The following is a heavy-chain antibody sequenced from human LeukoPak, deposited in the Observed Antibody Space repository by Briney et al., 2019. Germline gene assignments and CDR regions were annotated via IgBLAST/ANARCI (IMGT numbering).Heavy chain of an antibody. CDR1: GYTFTTYG. CDR3: AREYYYGSGSYYEALYYFDY. CDR2: ISAYNGNT. V-gene: IGHV1-18*01. Sequence: GASVKVSCKASGYTFTTYGISWVRQAPGQGLEWMGWISAYNGNTNYAQKLQGRVTMTTDTSTSTAYMELRSLRSDDTAVYYCAREYYYGSGSYYEALYYFDYWGQGTLVTVSS. D-gene: IGHD3-10*01. J-gene: IGHJ4*02.